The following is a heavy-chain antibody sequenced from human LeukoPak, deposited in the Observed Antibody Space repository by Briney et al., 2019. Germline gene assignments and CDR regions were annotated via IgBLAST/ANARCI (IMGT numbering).Heavy chain of an antibody. CDR1: GGSISSYY. D-gene: IGHD2-2*01. CDR2: IYYSGST. Sequence: SETLSLTCIVSGGSISSYYWSWIRQPPGKGLEWIGYIYYSGSTNYNPSLKSRVTISVDTSKNQFSLKLSSVTAADTAVYYCARTIVVVPAAILYFDYWGQGTLVTVSS. J-gene: IGHJ4*02. V-gene: IGHV4-59*01. CDR3: ARTIVVVPAAILYFDY.